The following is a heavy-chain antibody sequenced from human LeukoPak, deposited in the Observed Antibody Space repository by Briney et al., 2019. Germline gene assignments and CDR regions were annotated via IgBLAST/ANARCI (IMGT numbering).Heavy chain of an antibody. V-gene: IGHV3-23*01. CDR1: GFTFSSYG. Sequence: GGSLRLSCAASGFTFSSYGMSWVRQAPGKGLEWVSAISGSDGSTYYADSVNGRFTISRDNSKNTLYLQMNSLRAEDTAIYYCALQVLRYFELDHWGQGTLVTVSS. CDR2: ISGSDGST. D-gene: IGHD3-9*01. CDR3: ALQVLRYFELDH. J-gene: IGHJ4*02.